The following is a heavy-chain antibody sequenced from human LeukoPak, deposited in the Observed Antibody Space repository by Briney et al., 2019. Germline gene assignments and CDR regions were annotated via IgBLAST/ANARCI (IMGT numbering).Heavy chain of an antibody. V-gene: IGHV4-39*07. D-gene: IGHD3-9*01. J-gene: IGHJ3*02. CDR1: GGPISSSNYY. Sequence: PSETLSLTCTVSGGPISSSNYYWGWVRQPPGKGLEWIGSFYYSGSTYYNPSLKSRVTISVDTSKNQFSLKLSSVTAADTAMYFCARSLRYLVWLDCFDIWGQGTVVTVSS. CDR3: ARSLRYLVWLDCFDI. CDR2: FYYSGST.